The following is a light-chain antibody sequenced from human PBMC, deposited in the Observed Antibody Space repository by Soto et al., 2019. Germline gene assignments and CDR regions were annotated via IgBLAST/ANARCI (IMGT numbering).Light chain of an antibody. Sequence: EIVMTQSPVTLSVSPGERATLSCRASQSVRRNLAWYQQKPGQAPRLLISGASTRATGIPARFSGSGSGTEFTLTISSLQSEDFAVYYCQLYDNWPPLTFGGGTKVEIK. CDR1: QSVRRN. CDR3: QLYDNWPPLT. J-gene: IGKJ4*01. CDR2: GAS. V-gene: IGKV3-15*01.